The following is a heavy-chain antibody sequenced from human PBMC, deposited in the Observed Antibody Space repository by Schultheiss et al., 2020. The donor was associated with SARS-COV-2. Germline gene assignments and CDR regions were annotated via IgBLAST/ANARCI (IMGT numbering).Heavy chain of an antibody. J-gene: IGHJ4*02. CDR2: IYRGDST. CDR3: AKGDGGYSYGFEFDY. D-gene: IGHD5-18*01. Sequence: GGSLRLSCAASGFTFSSYAMSWVRQAPGKGLEWVSVIYRGDSTYYADSVKGRFTISRDNSRNTLYLQMNSLRAEDTAVYYCAKGDGGYSYGFEFDYWGQGTLVTVSS. CDR1: GFTFSSYA. V-gene: IGHV3-23*03.